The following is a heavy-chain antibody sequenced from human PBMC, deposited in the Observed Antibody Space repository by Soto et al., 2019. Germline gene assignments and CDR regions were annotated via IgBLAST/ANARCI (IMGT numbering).Heavy chain of an antibody. CDR1: GYTFTSYG. J-gene: IGHJ4*02. D-gene: IGHD6-19*01. Sequence: ASVKVSCKASGYTFTSYGISWVRQAPGQGLEWMGWINPSGGTTTYAQRFQGRVTMTRDTSTSTVYMELRSLRSEDTAVYYCAKLEGGVAGTLNYWGQGTLVTVSS. CDR2: INPSGGTT. V-gene: IGHV1-46*01. CDR3: AKLEGGVAGTLNY.